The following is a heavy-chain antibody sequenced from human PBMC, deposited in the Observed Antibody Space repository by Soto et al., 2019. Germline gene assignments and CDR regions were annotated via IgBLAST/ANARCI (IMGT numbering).Heavy chain of an antibody. V-gene: IGHV1-18*01. Sequence: ASVKVSCKASGYTFTSYGISWVRQAPGQGLEWMGWISAYNGNTNYAQKLQGRVTMTTDTSTSTAYMELRSLRSDDTAVYYCARVSLGGATVTTSDAFDIWGQGTMVTVSS. CDR2: ISAYNGNT. CDR1: GYTFTSYG. CDR3: ARVSLGGATVTTSDAFDI. J-gene: IGHJ3*02. D-gene: IGHD4-17*01.